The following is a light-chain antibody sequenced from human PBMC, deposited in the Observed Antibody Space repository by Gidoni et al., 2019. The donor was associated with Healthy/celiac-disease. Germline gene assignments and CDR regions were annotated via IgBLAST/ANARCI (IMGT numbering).Light chain of an antibody. CDR1: QSISSY. CDR2: AAS. CDR3: QQSYSTPMCS. V-gene: IGKV1-39*01. Sequence: DIQMTQSPSSLSASVVDRVTITCRASQSISSYLNWYQQKPGKAPKLLIYAASILQSGVPSRFSCSGSGTDFTLTSSSLQPEDFATYYCQQSYSTPMCSFGQGTKLEIK. J-gene: IGKJ2*04.